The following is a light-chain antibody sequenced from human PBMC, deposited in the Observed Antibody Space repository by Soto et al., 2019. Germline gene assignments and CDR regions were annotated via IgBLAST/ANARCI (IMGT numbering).Light chain of an antibody. CDR3: SSYAGSNNYV. CDR2: EVS. Sequence: QSALTQPPSASGSPGQSVTISCIGTSSDVGGYNYVSWYQQHPGKAPKLMIYEVSRRPSGVPDRFSGFKSGNTASLTVSGLQAEDEAYYYCSSYAGSNNYVFGTGTKVTVL. V-gene: IGLV2-8*01. CDR1: SSDVGGYNY. J-gene: IGLJ1*01.